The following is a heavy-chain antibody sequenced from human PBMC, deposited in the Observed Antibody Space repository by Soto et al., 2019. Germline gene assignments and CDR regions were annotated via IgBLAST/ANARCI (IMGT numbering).Heavy chain of an antibody. V-gene: IGHV4-59*08. Sequence: QVRLQESGPGLVKPSETLSLTCTVSGGSMISCYWSWIRQPPGRGLEWIGFIYYAGSTKYNPSLNRPVXLXSXXSKQHVSLPVTSFAAADTAVYFFAKRVVATETFDSLGQGTLVTVSS. D-gene: IGHD5-12*01. CDR2: IYYAGST. CDR3: AKRVVATETFDS. CDR1: GGSMISCY. J-gene: IGHJ4*02.